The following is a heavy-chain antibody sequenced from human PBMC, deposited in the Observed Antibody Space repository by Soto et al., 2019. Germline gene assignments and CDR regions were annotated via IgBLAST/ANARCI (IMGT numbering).Heavy chain of an antibody. CDR2: IYSGGTT. D-gene: IGHD3-16*01. J-gene: IGHJ6*01. V-gene: IGHV3-66*01. CDR3: ARGGSASGGYYCYVMDV. Sequence: GGSLRLSCTASGFTVSSNYMSWVRQAPGKELEWVSVIYSGGTTYYADSVKGRFTISRDNSKNTLYLQMNSLRAEDTAVYYCARGGSASGGYYCYVMDVWGQGTTVTVSS. CDR1: GFTVSSNY.